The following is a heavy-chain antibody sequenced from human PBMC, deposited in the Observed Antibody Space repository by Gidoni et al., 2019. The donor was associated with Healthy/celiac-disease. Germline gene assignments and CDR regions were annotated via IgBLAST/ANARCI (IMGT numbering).Heavy chain of an antibody. Sequence: QVQLVQSGAEVKKPGASVKVSCKASGYTFTSYGISWVRQAPGQGLEWMGWISAYNGNTNYAQKLQGRVTMTTDTSTSTAYMELRSLRSDDTAVYYCARDGGLYNWNDDPYYYYGMDVWGQGTTVTVSS. V-gene: IGHV1-18*04. CDR3: ARDGGLYNWNDDPYYYYGMDV. CDR2: ISAYNGNT. D-gene: IGHD1-20*01. CDR1: GYTFTSYG. J-gene: IGHJ6*02.